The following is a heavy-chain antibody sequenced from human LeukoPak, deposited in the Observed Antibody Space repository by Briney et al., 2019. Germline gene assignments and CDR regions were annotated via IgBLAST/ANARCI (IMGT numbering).Heavy chain of an antibody. CDR1: GGSVSSGNYY. V-gene: IGHV4-61*01. CDR2: IYYSGAT. Sequence: SETLSLTCTVSGGSVSSGNYYWSWIRQPPGKGLEWIGYIYYSGATNYNPSLKSRVTLSVDTSKNQFSLKLNSVTAADTAVYYCAREGGPYRPLDYSGQGTLVTVSS. J-gene: IGHJ4*02. CDR3: AREGGPYRPLDY.